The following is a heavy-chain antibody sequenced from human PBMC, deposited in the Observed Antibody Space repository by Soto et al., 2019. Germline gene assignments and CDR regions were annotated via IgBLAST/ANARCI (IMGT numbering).Heavy chain of an antibody. Sequence: QVHLQESGPGLVRPSESLSLTYNVSGGSMSTGSYFWSWVRQPPGKGLEWIGYVFRSGSINYSPSFTSRVTISIDTSKNQFSLMLKSVTAADTAVYFCARARNRYFDYWGQGALVTVSS. D-gene: IGHD1-1*01. CDR3: ARARNRYFDY. V-gene: IGHV4-61*01. CDR1: GGSMSTGSYF. CDR2: VFRSGSI. J-gene: IGHJ4*02.